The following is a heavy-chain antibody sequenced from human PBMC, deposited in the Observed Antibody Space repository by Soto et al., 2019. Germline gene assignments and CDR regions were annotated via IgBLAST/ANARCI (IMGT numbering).Heavy chain of an antibody. CDR2: MSPNSGAT. J-gene: IGHJ6*02. V-gene: IGHV1-8*01. Sequence: ASVKVSCKASGYTFTSYDINWVRQATGQGLEWMGWMSPNSGATGYAQRFQGRVTMTRDTSISTAYMELSNLRSEDTAIYYCARGVDAGVDVWGQGTTVTVSS. CDR3: ARGVDAGVDV. D-gene: IGHD1-1*01. CDR1: GYTFTSYD.